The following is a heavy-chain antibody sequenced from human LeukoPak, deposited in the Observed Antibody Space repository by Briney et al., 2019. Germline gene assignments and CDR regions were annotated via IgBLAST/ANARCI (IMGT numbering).Heavy chain of an antibody. Sequence: ASVKVSCKASGYTFTRYGTSWVRQAPGQGIEWIGWISAYNGNTKYAQKLQGRVTMTTDPSTLTAYMELRSVRSEHTAADYAARGPTAAGYYYGMDVWGQGTTVTVSS. V-gene: IGHV1-18*01. CDR2: ISAYNGNT. J-gene: IGHJ6*02. CDR1: GYTFTRYG. CDR3: ARGPTAAGYYYGMDV. D-gene: IGHD6-13*01.